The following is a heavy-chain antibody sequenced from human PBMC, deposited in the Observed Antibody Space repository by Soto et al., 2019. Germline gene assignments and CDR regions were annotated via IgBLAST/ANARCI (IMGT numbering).Heavy chain of an antibody. Sequence: EVQLVESGGGLVQPGGSLKLSCAASGFTFSGSAMHWVRQASGKGLEWVGRIRSKANSYATAYAASVKCRFTISRDDSKYTEYLQMNRLKAEDMVVYYCTRTLWYSSIWIESFDYWGQGDLVTVSS. J-gene: IGHJ4*02. D-gene: IGHD6-13*01. V-gene: IGHV3-73*01. CDR1: GFTFSGSA. CDR3: TRTLWYSSIWIESFDY. CDR2: IRSKANSYAT.